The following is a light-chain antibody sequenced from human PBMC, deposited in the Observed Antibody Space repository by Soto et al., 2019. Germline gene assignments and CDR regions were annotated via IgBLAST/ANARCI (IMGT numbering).Light chain of an antibody. J-gene: IGLJ1*01. CDR3: SSYADSNSYV. Sequence: SALNQPPSASGSPGQAVTLSCTGTSSAVGGYNYVYWYQQHPGKAPKLMIYEVTKRPSGVPDRFSGSKSGNTASLTVSGLQAEDEADYYCSSYADSNSYVFGTGTKVTVL. CDR1: SSAVGGYNY. CDR2: EVT. V-gene: IGLV2-8*01.